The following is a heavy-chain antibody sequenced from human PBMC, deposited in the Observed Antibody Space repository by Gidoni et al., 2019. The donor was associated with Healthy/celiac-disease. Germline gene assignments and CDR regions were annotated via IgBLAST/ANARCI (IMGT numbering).Heavy chain of an antibody. CDR3: ARDPYYYDSSGWASDAFDI. CDR1: GFTFSSYA. V-gene: IGHV3-64*01. CDR2: ISSNGGST. J-gene: IGHJ3*02. D-gene: IGHD3-22*01. Sequence: EGQLVASGGGLVQPGGSLRLSVAAAGFTFSSYAMTWVRQAPGKGLEYVSAISSNGGSTYYANSVKGRFTISRDNSNNTLYLQMGSLRAEDMAVYYCARDPYYYDSSGWASDAFDIWGQGTMVTVSS.